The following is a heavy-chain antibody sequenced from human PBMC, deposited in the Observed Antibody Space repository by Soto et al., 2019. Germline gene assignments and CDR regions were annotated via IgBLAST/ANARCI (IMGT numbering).Heavy chain of an antibody. CDR2: IYYSGST. V-gene: IGHV4-39*01. CDR3: ARVVGYCSGGSCYSSSHFDY. D-gene: IGHD2-15*01. Sequence: QLQLQESGPGLVKPSETLSLTCTVSGGSISSSNYYWGWIRQPPGKGLEWIGNIYYSGSTYYNSSLKGRVTISVDTSKNQFSLKLSSVTAADTAVYYCARVVGYCSGGSCYSSSHFDYWGQGNLVTVSS. CDR1: GGSISSSNYY. J-gene: IGHJ4*02.